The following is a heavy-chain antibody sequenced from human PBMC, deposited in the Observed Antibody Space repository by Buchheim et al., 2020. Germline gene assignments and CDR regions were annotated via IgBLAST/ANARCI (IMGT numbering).Heavy chain of an antibody. CDR2: IKQDGSEK. CDR1: GFTFSSYR. D-gene: IGHD6-13*01. J-gene: IGHJ4*02. CDR3: ARNSYSSSWYDPSYFDY. V-gene: IGHV3-7*01. Sequence: EVQLVESGGGLVQPGGSLRLSCAASGFTFSSYRMSWVRQAPGKGLEWVANIKQDGSEKYYVDSVKGRFTISRDNAKNSLYLQMNSLRAEDTAVYYCARNSYSSSWYDPSYFDYWGQGTL.